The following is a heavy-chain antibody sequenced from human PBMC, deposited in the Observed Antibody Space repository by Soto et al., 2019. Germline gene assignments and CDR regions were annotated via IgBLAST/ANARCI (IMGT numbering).Heavy chain of an antibody. CDR2: INPSGGST. D-gene: IGHD6-19*01. V-gene: IGHV1-46*03. J-gene: IGHJ6*03. Sequence: ASVKVSCKASGYTFTSYYMHWVRQAPGQGHEWMGIINPSGGSTSYAQKFQGRVTMTRDTSTSTVYMELSSLRSEDTAVYYCARAVAGRNYYYYMDVWGKGTTVTVSS. CDR1: GYTFTSYY. CDR3: ARAVAGRNYYYYMDV.